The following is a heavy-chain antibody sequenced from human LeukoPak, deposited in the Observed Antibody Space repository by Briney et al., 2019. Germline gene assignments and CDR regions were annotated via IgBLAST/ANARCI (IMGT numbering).Heavy chain of an antibody. Sequence: PSQTLSLTCTVSGGSINSGDYYWTWIRQPPGKGLEWIGYIFYSGNTYYNPSLKSRVIISIDTSKNQFSLRLSSVTAADTAVYYCATTARHCSDYWGQGTLVTVSS. CDR3: ATTARHCSDY. J-gene: IGHJ4*02. D-gene: IGHD6-6*01. CDR1: GGSINSGDYY. V-gene: IGHV4-30-4*08. CDR2: IFYSGNT.